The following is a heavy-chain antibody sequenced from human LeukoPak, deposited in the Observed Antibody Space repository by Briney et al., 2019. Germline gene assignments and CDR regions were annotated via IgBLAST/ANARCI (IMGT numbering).Heavy chain of an antibody. CDR2: INQDGSEK. D-gene: IGHD3-10*01. V-gene: IGHV3-7*04. Sequence: PGGSLRLSCTASGFNFGDYWMSWVRQGPGKGLEWVANINQDGSEKSYVDSVKGRFTISRDNAQNSLYLQMNSLRVEDTAVYYCARYYYGTGSYSRARFDPWGQGTQVTVSS. CDR3: ARYYYGTGSYSRARFDP. J-gene: IGHJ5*02. CDR1: GFNFGDYW.